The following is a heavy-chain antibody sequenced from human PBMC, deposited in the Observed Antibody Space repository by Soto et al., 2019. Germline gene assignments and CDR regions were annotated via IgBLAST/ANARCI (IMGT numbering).Heavy chain of an antibody. CDR1: GFTFSSYG. CDR2: ISYDGSNK. J-gene: IGHJ6*02. V-gene: IGHV3-30*18. CDR3: AKSYVRWSPSVYYYYYGMDV. D-gene: IGHD3-16*01. Sequence: GGSLRLSCAASGFTFSSYGMHWVRQAPGKGLEWVAVISYDGSNKYYADSVKGRFTISRDNSKNTLYLQMNSLRAEDTAVYYCAKSYVRWSPSVYYYYYGMDVWGQGTTVTVSS.